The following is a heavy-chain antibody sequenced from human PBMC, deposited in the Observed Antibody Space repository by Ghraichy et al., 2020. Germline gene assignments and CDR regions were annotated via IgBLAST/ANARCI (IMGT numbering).Heavy chain of an antibody. V-gene: IGHV4-34*01. CDR2: INHSGST. CDR1: GGSFSGYY. Sequence: SETLSLTCAVYGGSFSGYYWSWIRQPPGKGLEWIGEINHSGSTNYNPSLKSRVTISVDTSKNQFSLKLSSVTAADTAVYYCARGPGYDFWSGYRGGIDYWGQGTLVTVSS. J-gene: IGHJ4*02. D-gene: IGHD3-3*01. CDR3: ARGPGYDFWSGYRGGIDY.